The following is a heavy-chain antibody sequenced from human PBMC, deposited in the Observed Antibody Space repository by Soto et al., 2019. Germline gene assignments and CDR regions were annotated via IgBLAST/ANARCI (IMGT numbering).Heavy chain of an antibody. CDR1: GGTFSSYA. V-gene: IGHV1-69*13. D-gene: IGHD2-2*01. CDR2: IIPIFGTA. J-gene: IGHJ5*01. CDR3: ARDVVPAATVPNWFEP. Sequence: SVKVSCKASGGTFSSYAISWVRQAPVQGLEWMGGIIPIFGTANYAQKFQGRVTITADESKSTAYMELSSLRSEDRAVEYCARDVVPAATVPNWFEPGGQGTLLTVSS.